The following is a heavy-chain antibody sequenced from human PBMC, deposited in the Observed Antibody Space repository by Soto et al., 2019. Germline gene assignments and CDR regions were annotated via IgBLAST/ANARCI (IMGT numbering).Heavy chain of an antibody. J-gene: IGHJ5*01. D-gene: IGHD2-2*02. Sequence: SGPTLVNPTQTLTLTCTFSGFSLRTSGVGVLWIRQPPGKALEWLALTFWNDDERYNTSLTNRLTITKDTSKNQVVLTITDVNPADTGTYFSARRLPYMGTDSWGQGTQVTV. V-gene: IGHV2-5*01. CDR1: GFSLRTSGVG. CDR2: TFWNDDE. CDR3: ARRLPYMGTDS.